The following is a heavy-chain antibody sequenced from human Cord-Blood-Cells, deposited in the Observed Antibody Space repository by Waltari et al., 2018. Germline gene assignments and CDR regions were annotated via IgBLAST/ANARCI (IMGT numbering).Heavy chain of an antibody. CDR3: ARDLGIAAAGPLDY. CDR1: GGTFSSYA. J-gene: IGHJ4*02. D-gene: IGHD6-13*01. Sequence: QVQLVQSGAEVKKPGSSVKVSCKASGGTFSSYAISWVRQAPGQGLEWMGGIIPIVGIANYAQKFQGRVTSTADKSTSTAYMELSSLRSEDTAVYYCARDLGIAAAGPLDYWGQGTLVTVSS. V-gene: IGHV1-69*10. CDR2: IIPIVGIA.